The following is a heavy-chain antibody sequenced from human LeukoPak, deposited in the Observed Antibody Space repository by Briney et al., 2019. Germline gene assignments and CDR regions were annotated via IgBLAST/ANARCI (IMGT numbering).Heavy chain of an antibody. CDR2: IYYSGST. CDR1: GGSISSYY. CDR3: ASSGGYYYDSSGRFDY. J-gene: IGHJ4*02. Sequence: PSETLSLTCTVSGGSISSYYWSWIRQPPGKGLEWIGYIYYSGSTNYNPSLKSRVTISVDTSKNQFSLKLSSVTAADTAVYYCASSGGYYYDSSGRFDYWGQGTLVTVSS. V-gene: IGHV4-59*12. D-gene: IGHD3-22*01.